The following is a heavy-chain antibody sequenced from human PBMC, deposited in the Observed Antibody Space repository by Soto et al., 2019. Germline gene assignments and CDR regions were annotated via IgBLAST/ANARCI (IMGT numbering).Heavy chain of an antibody. J-gene: IGHJ4*02. D-gene: IGHD3-22*01. Sequence: EVQLLESGGGLVQPGGSLRLSCAASGFSFTTYAMGWVRQAPGKGLEWVSAVSGSGSTTYYADSVKGRFIISRNNAKTTAYLYMTSLRAEDTAVYYCARDPRYYDSGGYYDYWGQGTLVTVSS. CDR1: GFSFTTYA. V-gene: IGHV3-23*01. CDR2: VSGSGSTT. CDR3: ARDPRYYDSGGYYDY.